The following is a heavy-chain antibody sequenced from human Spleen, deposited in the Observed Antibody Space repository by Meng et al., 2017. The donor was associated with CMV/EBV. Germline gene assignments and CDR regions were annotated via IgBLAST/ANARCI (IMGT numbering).Heavy chain of an antibody. Sequence: GGSLKISCAASGFTFSSYWMSWVRQAPGKGLEWVANIKQDGSEKYYVDSVKGRFTISRDNAKNSLYLQMNSLRAEDTAVYYCATQNSFRHDYWGRGTLVTVSS. CDR1: GFTFSSYW. CDR3: ATQNSFRHDY. V-gene: IGHV3-7*01. J-gene: IGHJ4*02. CDR2: IKQDGSEK.